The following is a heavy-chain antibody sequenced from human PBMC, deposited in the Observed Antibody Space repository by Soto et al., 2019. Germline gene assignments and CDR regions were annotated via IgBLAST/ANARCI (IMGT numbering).Heavy chain of an antibody. CDR3: ARDLLIAAGYYYGMDV. CDR2: INPSGGST. Sequence: ASVKVSCKASGYTFTSYYMHWVRQAPGQGLEWMGIINPSGGSTSYAQKFQGRVTMTRDTSTSTVYMELSSLRSEDTVVYYCARDLLIAAGYYYGMDVWGQGTTVTVSS. J-gene: IGHJ6*02. D-gene: IGHD6-6*01. CDR1: GYTFTSYY. V-gene: IGHV1-46*03.